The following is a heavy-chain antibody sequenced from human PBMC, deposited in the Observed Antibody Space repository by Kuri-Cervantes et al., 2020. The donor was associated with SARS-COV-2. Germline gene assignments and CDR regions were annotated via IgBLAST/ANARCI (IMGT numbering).Heavy chain of an antibody. CDR1: GFTFSSYA. D-gene: IGHD3-3*01. Sequence: GGSLRLSCAASGFTFSSYAMSWVRQAPGKGLEWVSAISGSGGSTYYADSVKGRFTISRDNAKNSLYLQMNSLRAEDTAVYYCARDPTQNPRYDFWSGYYTYYFDYWGQGTLVTVSS. V-gene: IGHV3-23*01. CDR2: ISGSGGST. CDR3: ARDPTQNPRYDFWSGYYTYYFDY. J-gene: IGHJ4*02.